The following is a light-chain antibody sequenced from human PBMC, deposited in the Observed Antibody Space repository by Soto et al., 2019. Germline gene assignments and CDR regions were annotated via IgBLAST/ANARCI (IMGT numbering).Light chain of an antibody. Sequence: DIQMTQSPSTLSASVGDRVTITCRASQSISSWLAWYQQKPGKAPKLLIYDASSLESGVPSRFSGSGSDTEFTLTINHLQPDDFATYHCQQYNRYSLTFGGGTKVEIK. CDR2: DAS. CDR1: QSISSW. J-gene: IGKJ4*01. CDR3: QQYNRYSLT. V-gene: IGKV1-5*01.